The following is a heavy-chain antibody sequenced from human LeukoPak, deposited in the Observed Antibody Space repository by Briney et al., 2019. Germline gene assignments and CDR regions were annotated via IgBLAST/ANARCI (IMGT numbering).Heavy chain of an antibody. CDR3: AGTLRSLVGSAFDI. V-gene: IGHV4-39*01. J-gene: IGHJ3*02. Sequence: PSKTLSLTCTVSGGSISSSSYYWGWIRQPPGKGLEWIGSIYYSGSTYYNPSLKSRVTISVDTSKNQFSLKLSSVTAADTAVYYCAGTLRSLVGSAFDIWGQGTMVTVSS. CDR1: GGSISSSSYY. D-gene: IGHD5-12*01. CDR2: IYYSGST.